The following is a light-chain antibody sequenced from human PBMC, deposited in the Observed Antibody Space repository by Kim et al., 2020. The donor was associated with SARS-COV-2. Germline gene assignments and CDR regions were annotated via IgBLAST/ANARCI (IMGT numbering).Light chain of an antibody. CDR3: SSYAGGTKVV. CDR1: SSDVGAYDY. J-gene: IGLJ3*02. CDR2: EVN. V-gene: IGLV2-8*01. Sequence: GQSVTISCTGTSSDVGAYDYVSWYQQHPGRAPRLMIYEVNQRPSGVPDRFSGSKSGNTASLTVSGLQAEDEADYHCSSYAGGTKVVFGGGTRLTVL.